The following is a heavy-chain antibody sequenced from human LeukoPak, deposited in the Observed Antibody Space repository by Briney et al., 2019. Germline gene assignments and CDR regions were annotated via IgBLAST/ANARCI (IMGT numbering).Heavy chain of an antibody. Sequence: RQPPGKGLEWVGYIYYSGSTNYNPSLKSRVTISVDTSKNQFSLKLSSVTAADTAVYYCARGGRYYDSSGDFDYWGQGT. D-gene: IGHD3-22*01. CDR3: ARGGRYYDSSGDFDY. V-gene: IGHV4-59*01. CDR2: IYYSGST. J-gene: IGHJ4*02.